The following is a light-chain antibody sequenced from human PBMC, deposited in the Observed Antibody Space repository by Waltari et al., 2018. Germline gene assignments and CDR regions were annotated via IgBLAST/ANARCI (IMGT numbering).Light chain of an antibody. J-gene: IGKJ1*01. CDR3: QHYVRLPAT. CDR1: QSVGRS. V-gene: IGKV3-20*01. Sequence: EIVLIQSPVTLSLSPGVRATISCRASQSVGRSLAWYQQTPGQAPRLLIYGASSRATGIPDRFSGSGSGTDFSLTISRLEPEDFAVYYCQHYVRLPATFGQGTKVEIK. CDR2: GAS.